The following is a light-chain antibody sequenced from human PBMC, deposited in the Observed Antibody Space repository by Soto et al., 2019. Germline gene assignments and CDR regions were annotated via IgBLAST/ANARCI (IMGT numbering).Light chain of an antibody. J-gene: IGLJ2*01. CDR2: LNNDGSH. V-gene: IGLV4-69*01. CDR3: QTWGTGFQF. Sequence: QSVLTQSPSASASLGASVKLTCTLSSGHRSYAIAWHQKQPGKGPRYLMDLNNDGSHTKGDGIPDRFSGSSSGADRYLIISSLQSEDEADYYCQTWGTGFQFFGGGTKVTVL. CDR1: SGHRSYA.